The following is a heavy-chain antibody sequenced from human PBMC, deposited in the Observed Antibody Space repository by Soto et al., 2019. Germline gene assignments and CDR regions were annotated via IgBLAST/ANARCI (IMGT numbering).Heavy chain of an antibody. J-gene: IGHJ6*02. Sequence: PSETLSLTCTVSGDSVSSGSYYWSWIRQPPGKGLEWIGYIYYSGSTYYNPSLKSRVTISVDTSKNQFSLKLSSVTAADTAVYYCARDLGGFPLDVWGQGTTVTVSS. CDR3: ARDLGGFPLDV. CDR1: GDSVSSGSYY. CDR2: IYYSGST. D-gene: IGHD3-16*01. V-gene: IGHV4-31*03.